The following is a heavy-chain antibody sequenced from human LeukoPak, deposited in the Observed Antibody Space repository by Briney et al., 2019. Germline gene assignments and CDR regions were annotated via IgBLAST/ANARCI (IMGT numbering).Heavy chain of an antibody. V-gene: IGHV1-18*04. CDR2: ISAYNGNT. CDR1: GYTFTVYY. CDR3: AREDTDYYYYGMDV. D-gene: IGHD4-17*01. Sequence: ASVKVSCKASGYTFTVYYMHWVRQAPGQGLEWMGWISAYNGNTNYAQKLQGRVTMTTDTSTSTAYMELRSLRSDDTAVYYCAREDTDYYYYGMDVWGQGTTVTVSS. J-gene: IGHJ6*02.